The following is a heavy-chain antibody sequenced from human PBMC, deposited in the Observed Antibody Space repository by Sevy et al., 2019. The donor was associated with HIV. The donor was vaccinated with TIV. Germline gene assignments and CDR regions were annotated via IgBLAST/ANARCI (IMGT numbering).Heavy chain of an antibody. CDR3: ARVNGRASRQLELFAFCFDY. J-gene: IGHJ4*02. CDR2: TYYRSKWYN. D-gene: IGHD1-1*01. CDR1: GDSVSSNSAA. V-gene: IGHV6-1*01. Sequence: KQSQTLSLTCAISGDSVSSNSAAWNWIRQSPSRGLEWLGRTYYRSKWYNDYAVSVKSRITINPDTSKNQFSLQLNSVTPEDTAVYYCARVNGRASRQLELFAFCFDYWGQGTLVTVSS.